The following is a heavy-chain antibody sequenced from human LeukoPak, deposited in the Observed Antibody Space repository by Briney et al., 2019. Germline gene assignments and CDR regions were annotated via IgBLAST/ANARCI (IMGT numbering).Heavy chain of an antibody. CDR2: ISISGTTI. CDR3: AKAHNSGYYYAFDY. J-gene: IGHJ4*02. Sequence: PGVSLRLSCAASGFTFTDFYMSWIRQAPGKGLEWVSYISISGTTIYYADSVKGRFTISGDNAKNSLYLQMNSLRAEDTALYYCAKAHNSGYYYAFDYWGQGTRVTVSS. V-gene: IGHV3-11*01. CDR1: GFTFTDFY. D-gene: IGHD3-22*01.